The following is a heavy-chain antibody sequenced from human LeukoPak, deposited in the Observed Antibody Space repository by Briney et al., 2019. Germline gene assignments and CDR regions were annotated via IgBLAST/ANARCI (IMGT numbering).Heavy chain of an antibody. D-gene: IGHD1-14*01. J-gene: IGHJ4*02. Sequence: PGGSLRLSCAASGFTFSTYWMSWVRQALERGLEWLANIKQDGSDKYYVDSVKGRFTISRDNAKNSLYLQMNSLRAEDTAVYYCATGGGNFDYWGQGTLVTVSS. CDR3: ATGGGNFDY. CDR2: IKQDGSDK. V-gene: IGHV3-7*01. CDR1: GFTFSTYW.